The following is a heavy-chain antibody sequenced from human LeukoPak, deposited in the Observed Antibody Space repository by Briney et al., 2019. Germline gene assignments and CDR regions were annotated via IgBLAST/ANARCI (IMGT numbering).Heavy chain of an antibody. D-gene: IGHD3-10*01. J-gene: IGHJ5*02. CDR1: GFTFSSYA. Sequence: GGSLRLSCAVSGFTFSSYAMSWVRQAPGKGLEWVSAISGGGGSTYYADSVKGRFTISRDNSKNTLFLQMNSLRAEDTAVYYCAKDQAYYYGSGTFQYNWFDPWGQGTLVTVSS. V-gene: IGHV3-23*01. CDR2: ISGGGGST. CDR3: AKDQAYYYGSGTFQYNWFDP.